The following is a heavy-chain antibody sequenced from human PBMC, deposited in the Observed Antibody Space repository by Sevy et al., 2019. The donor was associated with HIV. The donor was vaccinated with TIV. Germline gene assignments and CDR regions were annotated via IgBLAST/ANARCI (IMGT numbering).Heavy chain of an antibody. D-gene: IGHD2-2*01. V-gene: IGHV4-59*08. CDR1: ADSISDYY. Sequence: SETLSLTCSVSADSISDYYWSWIRQPPGKGLEWIGYTSYSGTTNYSPSLESRVDISIDTSRKRFSLKLNSVTAADTAMYYCARLRWDVVDAPGATPGCYFDFWGQGTLVTVSS. J-gene: IGHJ4*02. CDR2: TSYSGTT. CDR3: ARLRWDVVDAPGATPGCYFDF.